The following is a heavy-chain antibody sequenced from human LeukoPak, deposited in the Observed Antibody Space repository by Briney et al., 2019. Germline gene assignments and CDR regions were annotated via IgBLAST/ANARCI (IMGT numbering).Heavy chain of an antibody. J-gene: IGHJ3*01. CDR2: ITGSGGET. D-gene: IGHD4-17*01. Sequence: GGSLRLSCAASGFTFSRFAMTWVRQAPGKGLEWVASITGSGGETFYADSVKGRFSIFRDNSKDTVYLRMYSLSADDTAVYYCGQDPNGDYIGAFDFWGQGTMVTVSS. V-gene: IGHV3-23*01. CDR1: GFTFSRFA. CDR3: GQDPNGDYIGAFDF.